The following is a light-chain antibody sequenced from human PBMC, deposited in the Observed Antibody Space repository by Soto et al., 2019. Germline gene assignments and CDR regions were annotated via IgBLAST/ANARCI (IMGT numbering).Light chain of an antibody. CDR1: QSVSSY. CDR2: DAS. V-gene: IGKV3-11*01. J-gene: IGKJ4*01. Sequence: EIVLTQSPATLSLSPGERAALSCRASQSVSSYLAWYQQKPGQAPRLLIYDASKSAPGIPARFTGSGSGTDFTLTISSLEPEDFAVYFCPQRSIWPSTFGGGTKVEI. CDR3: PQRSIWPST.